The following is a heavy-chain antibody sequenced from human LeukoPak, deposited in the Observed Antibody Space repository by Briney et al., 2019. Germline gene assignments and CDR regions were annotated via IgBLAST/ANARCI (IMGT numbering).Heavy chain of an antibody. J-gene: IGHJ4*02. Sequence: RLSCAASGFIFGNYAMSWRRPARGKVLELGTGISGSGSSTFYAYSVTGRFTTSRDNSRNTLYLQMSSLRAEDTALYYCAKIEGSGWYESDCWGQGTLVTVSS. D-gene: IGHD6-19*01. V-gene: IGHV3-23*01. CDR1: GFIFGNYA. CDR2: ISGSGSST. CDR3: AKIEGSGWYESDC.